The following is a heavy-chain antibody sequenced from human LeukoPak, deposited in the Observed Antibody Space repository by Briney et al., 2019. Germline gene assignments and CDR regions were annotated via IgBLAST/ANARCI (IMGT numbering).Heavy chain of an antibody. V-gene: IGHV4-59*01. CDR2: IFNSRST. CDR1: VGSICSYY. CDR3: ARQTSYNTVYFEY. J-gene: IGHJ4*02. Sequence: SETLSLTCTLCVGSICSYYWSCMRQPPGEGLECVGYIFNSRSTNYNPSLKSRVTISVDTSKNQFSLKPSSVTAADTAVYYCARQTSYNTVYFEYWGQGTLVTVSS. D-gene: IGHD1-1*01.